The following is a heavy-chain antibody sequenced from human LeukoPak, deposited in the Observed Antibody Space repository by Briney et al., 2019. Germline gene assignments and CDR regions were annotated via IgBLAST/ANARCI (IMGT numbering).Heavy chain of an antibody. D-gene: IGHD6-13*01. V-gene: IGHV4-59*08. Sequence: SETLSLTCTVSGGSISTNYWSWIRQPPGKGLEWIGHINYSGSTNYNPSLKSRVTISVDTSKNQFSLNLSSVTAADTAVYYCARHGSSRWSTFYFDYWGQGTLVTVSS. J-gene: IGHJ4*02. CDR3: ARHGSSRWSTFYFDY. CDR1: GGSISTNY. CDR2: INYSGST.